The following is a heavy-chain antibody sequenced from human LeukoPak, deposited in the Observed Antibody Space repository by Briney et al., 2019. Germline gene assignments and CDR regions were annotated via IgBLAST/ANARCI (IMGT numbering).Heavy chain of an antibody. V-gene: IGHV2-5*02. CDR3: THRRVTLCGSGIDRYFQY. D-gene: IGHD3-10*01. CDR2: IYWDDDE. J-gene: IGHJ1*01. CDR1: GFSLSSSGVG. Sequence: SGPTLVKPTQTLTLTCTFSGFSLSSSGVGVGWIRQPPGKALEWVALIYWDDDERYRPSLKSSLTITKDTSKNQVVLTMSNMDPVDTATYYCTHRRVTLCGSGIDRYFQYWGQGTVDTVST.